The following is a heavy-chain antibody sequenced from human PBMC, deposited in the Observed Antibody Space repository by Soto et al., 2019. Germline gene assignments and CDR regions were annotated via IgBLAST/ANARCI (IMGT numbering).Heavy chain of an antibody. V-gene: IGHV3-23*01. CDR2: ISGSGGST. Sequence: GGSLRLSCAASGFTFSSYSMSWVRQAPGKGLEWVSAISGSGGSTYYADSVKGRFTISRDNSKNTLYLQMNSLRAEDTAVYYCATHRVLWFGEFLVWGQGTTVTV. CDR3: ATHRVLWFGEFLV. D-gene: IGHD3-10*01. CDR1: GFTFSSYS. J-gene: IGHJ6*02.